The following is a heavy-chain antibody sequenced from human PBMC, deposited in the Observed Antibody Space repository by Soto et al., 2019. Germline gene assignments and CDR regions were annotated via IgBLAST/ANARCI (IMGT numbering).Heavy chain of an antibody. J-gene: IGHJ4*02. CDR3: ARDYCSSTSCYPSY. D-gene: IGHD2-2*01. Sequence: GGSLRLSCAASGFTFSSYSMNWVRQAPGKGLEWVSSISSSSSYIYYADSVKGRFTISRDNAKNSLYLQMNSLRAEDTAVYYCARDYCSSTSCYPSYWGQGTLVTVSS. CDR1: GFTFSSYS. CDR2: ISSSSSYI. V-gene: IGHV3-21*01.